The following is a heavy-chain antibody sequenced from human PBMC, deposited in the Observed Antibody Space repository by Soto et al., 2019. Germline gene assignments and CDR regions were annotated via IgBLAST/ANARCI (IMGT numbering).Heavy chain of an antibody. J-gene: IGHJ6*02. Sequence: QVQLVQSGAEVKKPGSSVKVSCKASEGTFSSYAISWVRQAPGQGLEWMGGIIPIFGTANYAQKFQGRVTITSDESTSTAYMELSSLRSEDTAVYYCASAEHDYSINYYYYYGMDVWGQGTTVTVSS. D-gene: IGHD4-4*01. CDR1: EGTFSSYA. CDR2: IIPIFGTA. CDR3: ASAEHDYSINYYYYYGMDV. V-gene: IGHV1-69*05.